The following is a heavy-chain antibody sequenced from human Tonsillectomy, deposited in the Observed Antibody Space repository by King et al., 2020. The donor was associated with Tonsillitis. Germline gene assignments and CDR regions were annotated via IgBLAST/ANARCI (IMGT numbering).Heavy chain of an antibody. V-gene: IGHV4-31*03. Sequence: VQLQESGPGLVKPSQTLSLTCTVSVGSISRGDYSWNWIRQHPGKCLACIWYIYYSGSTDYNPSLKSRVTISVDTSKNQFSLKLTSVTVADTAVYYCARLLFRSGSFYYFDYWGQGTLVTVSS. CDR2: IYYSGST. J-gene: IGHJ4*02. CDR3: ARLLFRSGSFYYFDY. CDR1: VGSISRGDYS. D-gene: IGHD2-21*01.